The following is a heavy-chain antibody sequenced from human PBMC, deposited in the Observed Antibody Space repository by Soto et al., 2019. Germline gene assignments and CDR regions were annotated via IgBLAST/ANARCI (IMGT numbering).Heavy chain of an antibody. J-gene: IGHJ6*02. CDR1: GFTFSDYY. CDR2: ISSSSSTI. CDR3: AREQPITYYGMDV. D-gene: IGHD1-1*01. V-gene: IGHV3-11*01. Sequence: GGSLRLSCAASGFTFSDYYMGWIRQAPGKGLEWVSYISSSSSTIYYADSVKGRFTISRDNAKNSLYLQMNSLRAEDTAVYYCAREQPITYYGMDVWGQGTTVTVSS.